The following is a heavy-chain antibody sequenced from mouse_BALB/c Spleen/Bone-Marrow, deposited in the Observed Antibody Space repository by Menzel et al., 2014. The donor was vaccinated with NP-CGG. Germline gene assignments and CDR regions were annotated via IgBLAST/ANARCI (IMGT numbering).Heavy chain of an antibody. CDR2: ISSGGSYT. D-gene: IGHD3-1*01. V-gene: IGHV5-9-4*01. CDR1: GFTFSYHA. CDR3: ARDRGDY. Sequence: DVQLQESGGGLVKPGGSLKLSCAASGFTFSYHAMSWVRQSPEKRLEWVAEISSGGSYTYYPDTVTGRFTISRDNAKNTLYLEMSSLRSEDTAMYYCARDRGDYWGQGTSVTVSS. J-gene: IGHJ4*01.